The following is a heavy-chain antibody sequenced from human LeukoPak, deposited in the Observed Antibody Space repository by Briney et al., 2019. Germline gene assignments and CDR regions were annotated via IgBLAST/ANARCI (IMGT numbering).Heavy chain of an antibody. V-gene: IGHV4-34*01. CDR2: INHSGST. Sequence: SETLSLTCAVYGGSFSGYYWSWIRQPPGKGLEWIGEINHSGSTNYNPSLKSRVTISVDTSKHQFSLKLSSVTAADTAVYYCARGDGWRPLRYCSSTSCRTINWFDPWGQGTLVTVSS. CDR1: GGSFSGYY. D-gene: IGHD2-2*01. J-gene: IGHJ5*02. CDR3: ARGDGWRPLRYCSSTSCRTINWFDP.